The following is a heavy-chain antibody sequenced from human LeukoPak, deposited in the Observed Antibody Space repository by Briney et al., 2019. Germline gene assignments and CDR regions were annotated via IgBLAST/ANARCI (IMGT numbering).Heavy chain of an antibody. CDR1: GGSISSRGYY. V-gene: IGHV4-39*01. J-gene: IGHJ4*02. CDR2: VYYSGGT. Sequence: SETLSLTCTVSGGSISSRGYYWGWVRQPPGKGLEWIGSVYYSGGTYSNPSLKSRVTISVDTSTNQFSLTLSSVTAVDTAVYYCARGVPYSSGHGDFDYWGQGTLVTVSS. D-gene: IGHD6-19*01. CDR3: ARGVPYSSGHGDFDY.